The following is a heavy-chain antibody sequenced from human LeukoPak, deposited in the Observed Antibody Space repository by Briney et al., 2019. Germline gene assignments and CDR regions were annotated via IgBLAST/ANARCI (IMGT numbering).Heavy chain of an antibody. CDR2: IIPIFGTA. V-gene: IGHV1-69*06. CDR1: GGTFSSYA. D-gene: IGHD3-10*01. J-gene: IGHJ3*02. CDR3: ARDLGFGEFSGAFDI. Sequence: GDSLKVSCKASGGTFSSYAISWVRQAPGQALELMGGIIPIFGTANYAQKFQGRVTITADKSTSTAYMELSSLRSEDTAVYYCARDLGFGEFSGAFDIWGQGTMVTVSS.